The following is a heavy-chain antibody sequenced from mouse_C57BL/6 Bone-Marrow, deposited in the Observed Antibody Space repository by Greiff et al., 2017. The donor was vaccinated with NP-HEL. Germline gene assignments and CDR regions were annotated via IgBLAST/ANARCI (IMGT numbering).Heavy chain of an antibody. CDR3: ARGYYGSSYEWFAY. J-gene: IGHJ3*01. CDR2: ILPGSGST. Sequence: VQLQQSGAELMKPGASVKLSCKATGYTFTGYWIEWVKQRPGHGLEWIGEILPGSGSTNYNEKFKGKATFTADTSSNTAYMQLSSLTTEDSAIYYCARGYYGSSYEWFAYWGQGTLVTVSA. D-gene: IGHD1-1*01. V-gene: IGHV1-9*01. CDR1: GYTFTGYW.